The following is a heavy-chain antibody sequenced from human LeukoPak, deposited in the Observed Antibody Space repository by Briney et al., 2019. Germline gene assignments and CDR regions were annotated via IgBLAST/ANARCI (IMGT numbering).Heavy chain of an antibody. J-gene: IGHJ3*02. V-gene: IGHV4-39*01. CDR2: IYYSGST. Sequence: PSETLSLTCTVSGGSISSSSYYWGWIRQPPGKGLEWIGSIYYSGSTYYNPSLKSRVTISVDTSKNQFSLKLSSVTAADTAVYYCARGIWEAVTSDAFDIWGQGTMVTVSS. CDR3: ARGIWEAVTSDAFDI. CDR1: GGSISSSSYY. D-gene: IGHD4-11*01.